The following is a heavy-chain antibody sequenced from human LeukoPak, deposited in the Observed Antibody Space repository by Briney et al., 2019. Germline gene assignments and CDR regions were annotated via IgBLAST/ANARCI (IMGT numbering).Heavy chain of an antibody. CDR2: ISSSGSTI. D-gene: IGHD3-22*01. CDR1: GFTFSDYY. Sequence: SGGPLRLSCAASGFTFSDYYMSWIRQAPGKGLEWVSYISSSGSTIYYADSVKGRFTISRDNAKNSLYLQMNSLRAEDTAVYYCAKEYYYDSSGYRTQAPNWFDPWGQGTLVTVSS. J-gene: IGHJ5*02. CDR3: AKEYYYDSSGYRTQAPNWFDP. V-gene: IGHV3-11*04.